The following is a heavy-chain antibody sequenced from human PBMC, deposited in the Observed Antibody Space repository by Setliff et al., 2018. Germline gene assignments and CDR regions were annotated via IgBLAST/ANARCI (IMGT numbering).Heavy chain of an antibody. Sequence: GGSLRLSCAASGFSFSSYAMSWVRQAPGKGLEWVSTIIGSGISTYYSDSVQGRFTISRDNHKNTLHLQMNSLRVEGTAIYYCAKSPHDFWSGRVFFDYWGQGMLVTVSS. V-gene: IGHV3-23*01. CDR1: GFSFSSYA. CDR2: IIGSGIST. CDR3: AKSPHDFWSGRVFFDY. J-gene: IGHJ4*01. D-gene: IGHD3-3*01.